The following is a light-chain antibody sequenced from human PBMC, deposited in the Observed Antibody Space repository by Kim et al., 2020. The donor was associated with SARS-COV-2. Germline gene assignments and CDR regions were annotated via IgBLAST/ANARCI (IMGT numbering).Light chain of an antibody. CDR2: GVN. CDR1: SSDVGAYNY. V-gene: IGLV2-14*03. Sequence: QSALTQPASVSGSPAQSVTISCTGTSSDVGAYNYVSWYQQHPGNAPKLMIYGVNKRPSGVSDRFSGSKSGNTASLTISGLRAEDEGDYYCTSFRRSNDWVFGGGTRLTVL. J-gene: IGLJ3*02. CDR3: TSFRRSNDWV.